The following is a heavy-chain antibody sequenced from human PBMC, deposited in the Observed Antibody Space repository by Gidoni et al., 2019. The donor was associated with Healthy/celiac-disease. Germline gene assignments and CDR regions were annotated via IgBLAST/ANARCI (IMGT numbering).Heavy chain of an antibody. CDR2: IDWDDDK. CDR1: GFPLRPIGTC. V-gene: IGHV2-70*15. D-gene: IGHD4-17*01. J-gene: IGHJ5*02. CDR3: ARNQEGPMTTVTRDWFDP. Sequence: QVTFRESGPALVKPTQTLTRTCTFSGFPLRPIGTCVSWIRQPPGKALEWLARIDWDDDKYYSTSLKTRLTISKDTSKNQVVLTMTNMDPVDTATYYCARNQEGPMTTVTRDWFDPWGQGTLVTVSS.